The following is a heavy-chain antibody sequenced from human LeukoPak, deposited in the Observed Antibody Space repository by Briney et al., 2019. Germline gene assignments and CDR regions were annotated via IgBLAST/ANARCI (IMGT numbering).Heavy chain of an antibody. CDR3: ARALPHRRLMDTTMEQHWFDP. CDR1: AYIFTSYF. Sequence: GASVKVSCKVSAYIFTSYFMHWVRQAPGQGLEWMGLFNPSGGSTKYAQKFQGRVTMTRDMSTSTVYMELSSLRSEDTAVYYCARALPHRRLMDTTMEQHWFDPWGQGTLVTVSS. CDR2: FNPSGGST. J-gene: IGHJ5*02. D-gene: IGHD5-18*01. V-gene: IGHV1-46*01.